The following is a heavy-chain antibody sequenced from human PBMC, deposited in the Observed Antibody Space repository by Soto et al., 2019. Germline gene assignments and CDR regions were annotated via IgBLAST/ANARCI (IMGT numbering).Heavy chain of an antibody. J-gene: IGHJ6*02. CDR2: ISSSSSYI. CDR3: ARGRYVQDYYGMDV. Sequence: EVQLVESGGGLVKPGGSLRLSCAASGFTFSSYSMNWVRQAPGKGLEWVSSISSSSSYIYYADSVKGRFTISRDNAKISLYLQMNSLRAEDTAVYYCARGRYVQDYYGMDVWGQGTTVTVSS. V-gene: IGHV3-21*01. CDR1: GFTFSSYS. D-gene: IGHD3-10*02.